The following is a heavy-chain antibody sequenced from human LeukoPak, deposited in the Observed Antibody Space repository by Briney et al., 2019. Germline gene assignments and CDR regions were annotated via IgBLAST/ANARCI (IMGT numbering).Heavy chain of an antibody. CDR1: GFTFSDYY. CDR3: ARDEVTDHYYDSSGYPDY. Sequence: PGGSLRLSCAASGFTFSDYYMSWIRQAPGKGLEWVSYISSSGSTIYYADSVKGRFTISRDNAKNSLYLQMNSLRAEDTAVYYCARDEVTDHYYDSSGYPDYWGQGTLVTVSS. V-gene: IGHV3-11*04. J-gene: IGHJ4*02. D-gene: IGHD3-22*01. CDR2: ISSSGSTI.